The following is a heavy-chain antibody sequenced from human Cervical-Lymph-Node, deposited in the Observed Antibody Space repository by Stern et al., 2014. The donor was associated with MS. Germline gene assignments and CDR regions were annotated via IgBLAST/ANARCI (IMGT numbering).Heavy chain of an antibody. J-gene: IGHJ4*02. V-gene: IGHV5-51*01. CDR1: GFKFSIYW. D-gene: IGHD1-14*01. CDR3: ARQTTAWASDV. CDR2: IYPGYSET. Sequence: VQLVQSGAELIRPGESLKISCKGSGFKFSIYWIAWVRQIPGKGLEWMGIIYPGYSETRYSPAFQGPVTMSADKSTSTAYLQWTTLNASDSAMYFYARQTTAWASDVWGQGTLVTVSS.